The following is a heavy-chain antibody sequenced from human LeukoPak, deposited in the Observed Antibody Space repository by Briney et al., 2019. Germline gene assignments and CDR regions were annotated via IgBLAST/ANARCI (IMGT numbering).Heavy chain of an antibody. CDR1: GFTFSSYG. D-gene: IGHD3-10*01. Sequence: HSGGSLRLSCAASGFTFSSYGMSWVRQAPGKGLEWVSAISGSGGSTYYADSVKGRFTISRDNAKNSLYLQMNSLRAEDTAVYYCARDIYYGSGSYYLDYWGQGTLVTVSS. J-gene: IGHJ4*02. CDR2: ISGSGGST. CDR3: ARDIYYGSGSYYLDY. V-gene: IGHV3-23*01.